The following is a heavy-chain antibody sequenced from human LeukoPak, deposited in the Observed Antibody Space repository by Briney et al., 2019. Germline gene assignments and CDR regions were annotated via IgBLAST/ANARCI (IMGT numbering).Heavy chain of an antibody. CDR3: AKDLLTYYYDSSGSPFDY. D-gene: IGHD3-22*01. Sequence: GGSLRLSCAASGFTFSSYAMSWVRQAPGKGLEWVSAISGSGGSTYYADSVKGRFTISRDNSKNTLYLQMNSLRAEDTAVYYCAKDLLTYYYDSSGSPFDYWGQGTLVTVSS. J-gene: IGHJ4*02. CDR2: ISGSGGST. V-gene: IGHV3-23*01. CDR1: GFTFSSYA.